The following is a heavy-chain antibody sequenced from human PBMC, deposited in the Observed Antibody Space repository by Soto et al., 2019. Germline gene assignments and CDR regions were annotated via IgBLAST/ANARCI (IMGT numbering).Heavy chain of an antibody. J-gene: IGHJ2*01. CDR2: IIPGDSDT. CDR3: AGQIGGSASLNGNRYRCFEL. Sequence: PGESLKISCKASGYSFISYWIGWARQMPGKDLEWVAMIIPGDSDTTYSPSSQGRVSVSVDKSSTSAYLQWSSLTASDSAMYYCAGQIGGSASLNGNRYRCFELWGRGTRV. CDR1: GYSFISYW. V-gene: IGHV5-51*01. D-gene: IGHD5-18*01.